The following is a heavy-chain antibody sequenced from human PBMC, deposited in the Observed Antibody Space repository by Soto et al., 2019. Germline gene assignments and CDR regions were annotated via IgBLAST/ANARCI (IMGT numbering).Heavy chain of an antibody. V-gene: IGHV4-39*01. CDR1: GGSISSSSYF. CDR2: IYYNGNT. D-gene: IGHD3-10*01. CDR3: ASYGSGNYRLFDY. J-gene: IGHJ4*02. Sequence: QLQLQESGPGLVKPSETLSLTCTVSGGSISSSSYFWGWIRQSPGKGLEWIASIYYNGNTYYNPSLKSRVAISVDTSKNQFFLKLSSVTAADTAVYYCASYGSGNYRLFDYWGQGTLVTVSS.